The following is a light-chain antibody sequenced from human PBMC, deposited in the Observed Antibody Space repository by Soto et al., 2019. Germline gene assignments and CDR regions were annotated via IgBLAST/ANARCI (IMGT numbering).Light chain of an antibody. CDR3: CSYAGSYTYV. J-gene: IGLJ1*01. V-gene: IGLV2-11*01. CDR1: SSDVGGYNY. Sequence: QSALTQPRSVSGSPGQSVTISCTGTSSDVGGYNYVSWYQQHPGKATKLMNYDVSKRPSGVPDRFSGSKSGNTASLTISGLQAEDEADYYCCSYAGSYTYVFGTGTKVTVL. CDR2: DVS.